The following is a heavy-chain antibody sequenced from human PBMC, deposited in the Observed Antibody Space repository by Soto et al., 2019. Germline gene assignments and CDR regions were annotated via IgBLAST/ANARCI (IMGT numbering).Heavy chain of an antibody. CDR3: ARGRYSSGWTKVHFDY. J-gene: IGHJ4*02. D-gene: IGHD6-19*01. V-gene: IGHV1-69*13. CDR2: IIPIFGTS. CDR1: GYTFTSYG. Sequence: QVQLVQSGAEVKKPGASVKVSCKASGYTFTSYGISWVRQAPGQGLEWMGGIIPIFGTSNYAQKFQGRVTITADESTSTAYMELSSLRSEDTAVYYCARGRYSSGWTKVHFDYWGQGTLVTVSS.